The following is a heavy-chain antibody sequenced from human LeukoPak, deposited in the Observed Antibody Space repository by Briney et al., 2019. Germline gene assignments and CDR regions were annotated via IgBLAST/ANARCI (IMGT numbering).Heavy chain of an antibody. V-gene: IGHV3-53*01. CDR3: ARGSGVDGDSNFDY. J-gene: IGHJ4*02. Sequence: GGSLRLSCAASGFTVSSNYMSWVRQAPGKGLEWVSVIYSGGSTYYADSVKGRFTISRDNAKNTLYLQMNSLRAEDTAVYYCARGSGVDGDSNFDYWGQGTLVTVSS. CDR2: IYSGGST. CDR1: GFTVSSNY. D-gene: IGHD4-17*01.